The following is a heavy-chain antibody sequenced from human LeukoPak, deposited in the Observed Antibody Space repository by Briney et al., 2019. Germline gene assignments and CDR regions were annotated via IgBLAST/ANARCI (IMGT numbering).Heavy chain of an antibody. D-gene: IGHD2-2*02. CDR3: AMKAVPRPRLYDAFDF. V-gene: IGHV3-30*02. CDR2: IRYDASNK. Sequence: GGSLRLSCAASGFTFSSYGMHWVRQAPGKGLEWVAFIRYDASNKYYADSVKGRFTISRDNSKNTLYLQMNSLRADDTAVYYCAMKAVPRPRLYDAFDFWGQGTVVTVSS. J-gene: IGHJ3*01. CDR1: GFTFSSYG.